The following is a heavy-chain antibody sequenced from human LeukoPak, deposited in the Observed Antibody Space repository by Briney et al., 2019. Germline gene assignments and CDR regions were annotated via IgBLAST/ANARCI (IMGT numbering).Heavy chain of an antibody. V-gene: IGHV3-48*04. CDR3: ATWPGAWYGEDY. D-gene: IGHD3-10*01. CDR1: GFSISSSA. Sequence: PGGSLRLSCAASGFSISSSAMNWVRQAPGKGLEWISYINSNSDIVHYSNSVEGRFTISRDNAKNSLYLQMNSLRAEDTAMYYCATWPGAWYGEDYWGQGTLVTVSS. CDR2: INSNSDIV. J-gene: IGHJ4*02.